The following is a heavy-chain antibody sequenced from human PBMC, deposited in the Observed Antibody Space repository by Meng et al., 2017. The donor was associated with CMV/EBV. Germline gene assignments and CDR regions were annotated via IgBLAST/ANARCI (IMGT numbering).Heavy chain of an antibody. J-gene: IGHJ5*02. D-gene: IGHD4-17*01. CDR1: GFTFSSYS. CDR2: ISSSSSYI. Sequence: GGSLRLSCAASGFTFSSYSMNWVRQAPGKGREWVSSISSSSSYIYYADSGKGRFTISRDNAKNSLYLQMNSLRAEDTAVYYCARDLTTVTYFPTWFDPWGQGTLVTVSS. V-gene: IGHV3-21*01. CDR3: ARDLTTVTYFPTWFDP.